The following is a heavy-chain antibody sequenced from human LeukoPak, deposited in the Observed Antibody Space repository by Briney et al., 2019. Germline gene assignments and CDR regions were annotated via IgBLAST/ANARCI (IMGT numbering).Heavy chain of an antibody. CDR3: AKDIGYCSSISRYCDY. J-gene: IGHJ4*02. Sequence: GGSLRLSCEASGFTLSSYGMNWVRQAPGKGLEWVSSMTSGGSTYYADSVRARFTISRDNSKNTLYLQMNSLRVEDTAVYYCAKDIGYCSSISRYCDYWGQGTLVTVSS. CDR1: GFTLSSYG. CDR2: MTSGGST. D-gene: IGHD2-2*01. V-gene: IGHV3-23*01.